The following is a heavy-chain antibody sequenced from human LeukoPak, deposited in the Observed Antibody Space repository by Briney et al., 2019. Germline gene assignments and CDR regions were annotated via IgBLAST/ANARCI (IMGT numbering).Heavy chain of an antibody. D-gene: IGHD5-12*01. V-gene: IGHV1-18*04. CDR3: ARLSTNSRVGGYDPQWYFDL. CDR1: GYTFINYG. CDR2: ISGYNGNT. J-gene: IGHJ2*01. Sequence: GASVKVSCTASGYTFINYGFSWVRQAPGQGLEWMGWISGYNGNTNYLQRFQGRVTISTDTSTNTVYMELRSLRSDDTAVYYCARLSTNSRVGGYDPQWYFDLWGRGTLVTVSS.